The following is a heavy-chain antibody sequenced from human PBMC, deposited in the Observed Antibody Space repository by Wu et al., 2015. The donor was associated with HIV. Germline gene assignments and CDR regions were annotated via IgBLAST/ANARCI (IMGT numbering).Heavy chain of an antibody. J-gene: IGHJ4*02. Sequence: QLVQSGAEVKKPGSSVKVSCKASGGTFSSYAISWVRQAPGQGLEWMGGIIPIFGTANYAQKFQGRVTITTDESTSTAYMELSSLRSEDTAVYYCASGDYYDSSGYSYYFDYWGQGNAGHRLL. D-gene: IGHD3-22*01. CDR1: GGTFSSYA. CDR3: ASGDYYDSSGYSYYFDY. CDR2: IIPIFGTA. V-gene: IGHV1-69*05.